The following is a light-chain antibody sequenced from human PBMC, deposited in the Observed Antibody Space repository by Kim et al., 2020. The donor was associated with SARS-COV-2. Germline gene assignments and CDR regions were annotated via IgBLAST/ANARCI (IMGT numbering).Light chain of an antibody. J-gene: IGLJ2*01. CDR3: SSYAGSNRVI. CDR1: SSDVGTYNY. V-gene: IGLV2-8*01. CDR2: EVN. Sequence: GQSITISCTGTSSDVGTYNYVSWYQHQPGKAPKLMISEVNKRPAGVPDRFSRSKSGNTASLTVSGLQTEDEADYYCSSYAGSNRVIFGGGTQLTVL.